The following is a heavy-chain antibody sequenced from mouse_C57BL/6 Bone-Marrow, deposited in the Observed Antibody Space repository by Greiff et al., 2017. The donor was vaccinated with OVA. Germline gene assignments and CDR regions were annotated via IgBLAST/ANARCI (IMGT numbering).Heavy chain of an antibody. CDR3: ARWGDFAWFAY. CDR2: IYPGGGYT. Sequence: QVQLKESGAELVRPGTSVKMSCKASGYTFTNYWIGWAKQRPGHGLEWIGDIYPGGGYTNYNEKFKGKATLTADKSSSTAYMQFSSLTSEDSAIYYCARWGDFAWFAYWGQGTLVTVSA. CDR1: GYTFTNYW. V-gene: IGHV1-63*01. J-gene: IGHJ3*01.